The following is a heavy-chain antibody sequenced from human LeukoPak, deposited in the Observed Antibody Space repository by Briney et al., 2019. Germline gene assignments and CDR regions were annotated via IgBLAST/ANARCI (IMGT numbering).Heavy chain of an antibody. Sequence: GESLKISCKGSPYSFTTYGIVWVRQMPGKGLEWMGIIYPHDSDTRYSPSFLGQVTISADKSINTAYLQWSSLKASDTAMYYCARLHSRSSGLVDYWGQGTLVSVSS. J-gene: IGHJ4*02. CDR3: ARLHSRSSGLVDY. V-gene: IGHV5-51*01. CDR1: PYSFTTYG. D-gene: IGHD6-6*01. CDR2: IYPHDSDT.